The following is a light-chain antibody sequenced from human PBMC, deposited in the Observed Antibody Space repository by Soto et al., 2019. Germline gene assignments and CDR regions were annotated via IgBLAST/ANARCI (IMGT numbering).Light chain of an antibody. CDR1: SSNIGSNY. CDR3: GTWDGSLSTVL. CDR2: DSS. V-gene: IGLV1-51*01. Sequence: QSVLTQPPSVSAAPGQKVTISCSGSSSNIGSNYLSWYQQLPGTAPKVVIYDSSERPSGIPDRFSGSKSGTSATLAITGLQTGDEADYYCGTWDGSLSTVLFGGGTKVTVL. J-gene: IGLJ2*01.